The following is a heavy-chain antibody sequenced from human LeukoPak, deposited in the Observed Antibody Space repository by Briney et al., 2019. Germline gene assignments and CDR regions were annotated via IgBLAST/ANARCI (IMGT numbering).Heavy chain of an antibody. D-gene: IGHD4-23*01. J-gene: IGHJ4*02. CDR2: IASDGSST. V-gene: IGHV3-74*01. Sequence: GGSLRLSCAASGFTFSSYWMNWVRQAPGKGLVWVSRIASDGSSTTYADSVKGRFSISRDNAKNTLYLQMNSMRVEDTAVYYCARGRPHGNDYWGQGTLVTVSS. CDR3: ARGRPHGNDY. CDR1: GFTFSSYW.